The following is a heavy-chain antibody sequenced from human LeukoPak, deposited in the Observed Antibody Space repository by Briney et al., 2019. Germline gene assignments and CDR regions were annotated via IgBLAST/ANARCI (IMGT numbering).Heavy chain of an antibody. CDR1: GFTLSSCF. V-gene: IGHV3-21*01. J-gene: IGHJ4*02. CDR3: AKDRQWLVHGFDY. D-gene: IGHD6-19*01. CDR2: IDSSSTYI. Sequence: GGSLRHSCAAPGFTLSSCFMNWGRPAPGEGLEWGSSIDSSSTYIYYADSLKGRFTISRDNAKNSLYLQMNSLRAEDTAVYYCAKDRQWLVHGFDYWGQGTRVTVSS.